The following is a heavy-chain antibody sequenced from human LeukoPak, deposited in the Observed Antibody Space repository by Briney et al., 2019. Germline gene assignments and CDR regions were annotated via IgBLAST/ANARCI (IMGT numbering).Heavy chain of an antibody. J-gene: IGHJ4*02. CDR1: GFTFSTHW. Sequence: GGSRSLSFAASGFTFSTHWRSWFRKTPGRGREGVANIREDGGEKHYLDSVKGRFTISRGDAKNSLYLQMNSLRAEDTGVYFCASHLPWTSLDYWGLGTRVTVSS. V-gene: IGHV3-7*01. CDR2: IREDGGEK. D-gene: IGHD2-2*01. CDR3: ASHLPWTSLDY.